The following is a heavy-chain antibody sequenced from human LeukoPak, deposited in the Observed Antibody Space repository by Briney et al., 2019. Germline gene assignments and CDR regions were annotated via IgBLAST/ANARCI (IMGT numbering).Heavy chain of an antibody. CDR1: GLTFSRYE. CDR3: TRVYGTTGTTGAFDI. D-gene: IGHD1-1*01. CDR2: IRSSGSAI. J-gene: IGHJ3*02. Sequence: GGALRLSCAASGLTFSRYEMNWVSQPPGKGLEWVSSIRSSGSAIYYADSGKGRFTLSRDHTDNSLYLQMNSLRAEDTAVYFCTRVYGTTGTTGAFDIWGQGTMVVVSS. V-gene: IGHV3-48*03.